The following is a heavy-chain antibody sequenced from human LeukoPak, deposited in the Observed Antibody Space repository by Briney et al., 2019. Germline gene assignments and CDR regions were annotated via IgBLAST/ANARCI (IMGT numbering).Heavy chain of an antibody. D-gene: IGHD1-26*01. CDR2: IYHSGST. V-gene: IGHV4-4*02. CDR3: ARDPRFSGSPGAFDI. CDR1: GGSISSSNW. J-gene: IGHJ3*02. Sequence: SETLSLTCAVSGGSISSSNWWSWVRQPPGKGLEWIGEIYHSGSTNYNPSLKSRVTISVDKSKNQFSLKLSSVTAADTAVYYCARDPRFSGSPGAFDIWGQGTMVTVSS.